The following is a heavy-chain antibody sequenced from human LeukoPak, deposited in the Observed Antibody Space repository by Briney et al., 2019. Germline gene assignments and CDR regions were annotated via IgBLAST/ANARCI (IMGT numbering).Heavy chain of an antibody. CDR1: GYSFTSYW. V-gene: IGHV5-51*01. D-gene: IGHD3-10*01. CDR3: ARKVGRSWFDP. J-gene: IGHJ5*02. CDR2: IYPGDSDT. Sequence: GESLKISSKGSGYSFTSYWIGWVREMPGKCLEWTGIIYPGDSDTRYSPSFQGQVTISADKSISTAYLQWSSLKASDTAMYYCARKVGRSWFDPWGQGTLVTVSS.